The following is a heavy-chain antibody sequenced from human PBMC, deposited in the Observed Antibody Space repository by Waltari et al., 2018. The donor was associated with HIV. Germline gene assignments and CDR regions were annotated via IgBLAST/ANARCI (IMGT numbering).Heavy chain of an antibody. V-gene: IGHV3-7*04. CDR2: IKQDGSEK. Sequence: EVQLVESGGGLVQPGGSLRLSCAASGFTFSSHWMSWVRQDPGKGREWVAKIKQDGSEKYYVDSVNGRFTISRDNAENSLYLQMNSLRAEDTAVYYCARGGFYGSGSKVNWGQGTLVTVSS. CDR3: ARGGFYGSGSKVN. J-gene: IGHJ4*02. D-gene: IGHD3-10*01. CDR1: GFTFSSHW.